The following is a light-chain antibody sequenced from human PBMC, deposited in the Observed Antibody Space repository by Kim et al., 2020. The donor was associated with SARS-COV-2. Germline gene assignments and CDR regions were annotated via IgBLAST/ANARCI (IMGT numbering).Light chain of an antibody. CDR1: SGSIDDNY. Sequence: GKKVAISCTHGSGSIDDNYVQWYQQRPGGVPTTVFCEDNQRPSGVSDRFSCSIDNSSNSASLTISGLRTEDEADYYCQSYNRDNVLFGGGTQLTVL. CDR3: QSYNRDNVL. CDR2: EDN. V-gene: IGLV6-57*03. J-gene: IGLJ2*01.